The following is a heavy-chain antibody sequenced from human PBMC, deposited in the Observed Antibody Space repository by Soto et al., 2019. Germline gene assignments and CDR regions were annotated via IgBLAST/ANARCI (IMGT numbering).Heavy chain of an antibody. CDR2: IFHSGTT. D-gene: IGHD2-2*01. J-gene: IGHJ3*02. CDR3: ARSPYADALDI. Sequence: QVQLQESGPGLVKPSDTLSLTCAVSGYSITNVNWWAWIRQPPGKGLEWIGYIFHSGTTHYNPSLKSRVTMSVDTSKNQFSLNVDSLTAEDTAVYYCARSPYADALDIWGQGTMVTVSS. V-gene: IGHV4-28*01. CDR1: GYSITNVNW.